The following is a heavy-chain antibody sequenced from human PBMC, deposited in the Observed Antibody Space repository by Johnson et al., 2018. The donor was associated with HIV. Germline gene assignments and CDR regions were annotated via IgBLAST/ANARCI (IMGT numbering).Heavy chain of an antibody. CDR3: ARRFYDSSGAGFDI. V-gene: IGHV3-64*01. CDR2: ISNNGGST. Sequence: EVQLVESGGGVVRPGGSLRLSCAASGFTFSTYAIHWVRQAPGKGLEYVSAISNNGGSTYYANSVKGRFTISRDNSKNTLYLQMGSLRAEDMAVYYCARRFYDSSGAGFDIWGQGTTVTVSS. J-gene: IGHJ3*02. CDR1: GFTFSTYA. D-gene: IGHD3-22*01.